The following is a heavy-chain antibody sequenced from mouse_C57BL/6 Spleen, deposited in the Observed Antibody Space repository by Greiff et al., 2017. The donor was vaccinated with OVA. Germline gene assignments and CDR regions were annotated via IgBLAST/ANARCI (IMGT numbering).Heavy chain of an antibody. CDR3: ARGIYYGKGWYFDV. CDR2: ISSGSSTI. CDR1: GFAFSDYG. V-gene: IGHV5-17*01. D-gene: IGHD2-1*01. Sequence: EVKLVESGGGLVKPGGSLKLSCAASGFAFSDYGMHWVRQAPEKGLEWVAYISSGSSTIYYADTVKGRFTIPRDNAKNTLFLQMTSLRSEDTAMYYCARGIYYGKGWYFDVWGTGTTVTVSS. J-gene: IGHJ1*03.